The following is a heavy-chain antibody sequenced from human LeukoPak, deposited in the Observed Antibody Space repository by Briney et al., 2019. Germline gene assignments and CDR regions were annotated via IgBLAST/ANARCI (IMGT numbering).Heavy chain of an antibody. J-gene: IGHJ4*02. CDR2: VYPDDSES. CDR3: ARRYSGRYEFDY. CDR1: GYSFTSYW. Sequence: GESLQFSCKGSGYSFTSYWIGWVRQMPGKGLEWMGIVYPDDSESRYSPSFQGQVTISADKSVSTAYLQWSSLKASDTAMYYCARRYSGRYEFDYWGQGTLVTVSS. V-gene: IGHV5-51*01. D-gene: IGHD1-26*01.